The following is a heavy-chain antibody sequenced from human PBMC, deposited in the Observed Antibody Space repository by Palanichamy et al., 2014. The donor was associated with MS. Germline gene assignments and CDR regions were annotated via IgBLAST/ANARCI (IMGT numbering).Heavy chain of an antibody. Sequence: EVRLVESGGGLVQPGGSLRLSCAVSGFTFSSYWMHWVRQTPGKGLLWVSRIDSDGSSTIYADSVKGRFTISRDKAKNTLYLQMNSLRAEDTAVYYCARGRLGEPNAFDVWGQGTTVTVSS. J-gene: IGHJ6*02. CDR2: IDSDGSST. V-gene: IGHV3-74*01. D-gene: IGHD3-10*01. CDR1: GFTFSSYW. CDR3: ARGRLGEPNAFDV.